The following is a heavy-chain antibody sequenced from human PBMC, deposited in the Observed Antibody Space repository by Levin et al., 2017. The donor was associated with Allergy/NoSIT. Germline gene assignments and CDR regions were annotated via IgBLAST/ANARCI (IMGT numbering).Heavy chain of an antibody. CDR3: ASTISSTWSPFDY. CDR2: INHSGST. D-gene: IGHD6-13*01. V-gene: IGHV4-34*01. CDR1: GGSFSDNY. J-gene: IGHJ4*02. Sequence: SQTLSLTCAVYGGSFSDNYWGWIRQPPGKGLEWIGEINHSGSTNYNPSLKSRVTMSVDTSKNQFSLKLSSVTAADTAVYYCASTISSTWSPFDYWGQGTLVTVSS.